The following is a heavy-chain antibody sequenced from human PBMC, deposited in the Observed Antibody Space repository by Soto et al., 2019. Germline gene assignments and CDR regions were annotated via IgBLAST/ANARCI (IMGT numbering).Heavy chain of an antibody. V-gene: IGHV3-9*01. CDR1: GFTFDDYA. J-gene: IGHJ4*02. CDR3: AKAPYSSASGSQFDY. CDR2: ISWNSDTI. D-gene: IGHD6-25*01. Sequence: GGSLRLSCAASGFTFDDYAMHWVRQAPGKGLEWVSSISWNSDTIAYGDSVKGRFTISRDNAKNSLYLQMNSLRAEDTALYYCAKAPYSSASGSQFDYWGQGTLVTVSS.